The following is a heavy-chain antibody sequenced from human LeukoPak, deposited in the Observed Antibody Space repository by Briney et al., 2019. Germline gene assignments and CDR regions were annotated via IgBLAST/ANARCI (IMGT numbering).Heavy chain of an antibody. CDR1: GFTFSSYA. CDR3: ARAGGYSSVFDY. V-gene: IGHV3-64*01. CDR2: ISSNGGST. Sequence: PGGSLRLSCAASGFTFSSYAMHWVRQAPGKGLEYVSAISSNGGSTYYANSVKVRFTISRDNSKNTLYLQMGSLRAEDMAVYYCARAGGYSSVFDYWGQGTLVTVSS. J-gene: IGHJ4*02. D-gene: IGHD6-25*01.